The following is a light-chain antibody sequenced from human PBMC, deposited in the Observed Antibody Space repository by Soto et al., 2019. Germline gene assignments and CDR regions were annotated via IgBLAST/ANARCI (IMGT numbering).Light chain of an antibody. Sequence: QSALTQPASVSGSPGQSITISCTRTSSDVGSYNLVSSYQQHPGKAPKLMIYEGGKRPSGVSNRFSGSKSGNTASLTISGLHAEDEAYYYCRSYAGSSTYGFGPGTKVT. J-gene: IGLJ1*01. CDR1: SSDVGSYNL. CDR2: EGG. V-gene: IGLV2-23*01. CDR3: RSYAGSSTYG.